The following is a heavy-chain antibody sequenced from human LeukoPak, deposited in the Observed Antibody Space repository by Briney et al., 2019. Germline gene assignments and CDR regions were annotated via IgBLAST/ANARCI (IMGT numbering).Heavy chain of an antibody. CDR3: ARDPGGSYYYYGMDV. CDR1: GFTFSSYE. J-gene: IGHJ6*02. V-gene: IGHV3-21*01. Sequence: PGGSLRLSCAASGFTFSSYEMNWVRQAPGKGLEWVSSITSSSSYIYYADSVKGRFTISRDNTKKSLYLEMNSLRAEDTAVYYCARDPGGSYYYYGMDVWGQGTTVTVSS. CDR2: ITSSSSYI. D-gene: IGHD1-26*01.